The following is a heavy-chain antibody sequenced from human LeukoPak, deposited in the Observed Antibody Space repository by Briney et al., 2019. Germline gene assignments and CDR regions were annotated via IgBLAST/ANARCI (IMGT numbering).Heavy chain of an antibody. Sequence: ASVKVSCKVSGYTLTELSMHWVRQAPGKGLEWMGGFDPEDGETIYAQKFQGRVTMTEDTSTDTAYMELSSLRSEDTAVYYCATLRAYSNQNWFDPWGQGTLVTVSS. V-gene: IGHV1-24*01. D-gene: IGHD4-11*01. CDR1: GYTLTELS. J-gene: IGHJ5*02. CDR3: ATLRAYSNQNWFDP. CDR2: FDPEDGET.